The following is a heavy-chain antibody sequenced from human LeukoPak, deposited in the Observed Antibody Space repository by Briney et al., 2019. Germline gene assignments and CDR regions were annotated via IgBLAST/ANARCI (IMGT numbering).Heavy chain of an antibody. CDR1: GGSISSSSYY. CDR2: IYHSGST. CDR3: ARGRRYYYYYMDV. J-gene: IGHJ6*03. Sequence: SETLSLTCTVSGGSISSSSYYWGWIRQPPGKGLEWIGSIYHSGSTYYNPSLKSRVTISVDTSENQFSLKLSSVTAADTAVYYCARGRRYYYYYMDVWGKGTTVTISS. V-gene: IGHV4-39*07.